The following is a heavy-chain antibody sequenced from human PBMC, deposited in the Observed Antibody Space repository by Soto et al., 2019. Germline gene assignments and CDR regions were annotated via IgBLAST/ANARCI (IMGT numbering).Heavy chain of an antibody. CDR1: GGSISSGGYY. J-gene: IGHJ6*02. CDR2: IYYTGDT. Sequence: SETLSLTCTVTGGSISSGGYYWSWIRQHPEKGLEWIGRIYYTGDTNYNPSLKSRVTMSADTSKNQFSLRLESVTAADTAVYYCLRDSPPTVRGVRDFYGMDVWGQGTTVTVSS. D-gene: IGHD3-10*01. V-gene: IGHV4-31*03. CDR3: LRDSPPTVRGVRDFYGMDV.